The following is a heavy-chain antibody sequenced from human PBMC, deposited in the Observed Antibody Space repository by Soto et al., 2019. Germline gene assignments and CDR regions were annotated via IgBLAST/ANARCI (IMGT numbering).Heavy chain of an antibody. CDR3: AREIVVARAASYFDY. CDR2: IRQDGSEK. D-gene: IGHD2-2*01. V-gene: IGHV3-7*04. Sequence: GSLRLSCVGSGFTFSSNWMTWVRQAPGKGLEWVGNIRQDGSEKNYVDSVKGRFTISRDNAKNSLYLQMNSLRAEDTAVYYCAREIVVARAASYFDYWGPGTLVTVSS. CDR1: GFTFSSNW. J-gene: IGHJ4*02.